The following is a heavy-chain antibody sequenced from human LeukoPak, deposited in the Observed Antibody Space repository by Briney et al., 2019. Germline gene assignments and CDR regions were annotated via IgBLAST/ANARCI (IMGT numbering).Heavy chain of an antibody. CDR1: GFTFSSYA. J-gene: IGHJ6*04. CDR3: AELGITMIGGV. Sequence: GGSLRLSCAASGFTFSSYAMHWVRQAPGKGLEWVAVISYDGSNKYYADSVKGRFTISGDNAKNSLYLQMNSLRAEDTAVYYCAELGITMIGGVWGKGTTVTISS. D-gene: IGHD3-10*02. CDR2: ISYDGSNK. V-gene: IGHV3-30*04.